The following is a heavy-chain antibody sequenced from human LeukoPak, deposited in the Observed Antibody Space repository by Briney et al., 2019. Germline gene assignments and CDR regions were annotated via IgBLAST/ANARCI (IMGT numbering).Heavy chain of an antibody. Sequence: PGRSLRLSCAASGFTFSSYAMHWVRQAPGKGLEWVAVISYDGSNKYYADSVKGRFTIPRDNSKNTLYLQMNSLRAEDTAVYYCARTTEDYDSSGYYNAPFDYWGQGTLVTVSS. CDR3: ARTTEDYDSSGYYNAPFDY. V-gene: IGHV3-30-3*01. CDR2: ISYDGSNK. D-gene: IGHD3-22*01. J-gene: IGHJ4*02. CDR1: GFTFSSYA.